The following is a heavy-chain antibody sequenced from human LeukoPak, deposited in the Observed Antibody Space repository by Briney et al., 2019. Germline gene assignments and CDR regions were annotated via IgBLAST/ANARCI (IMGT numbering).Heavy chain of an antibody. CDR2: FDPEDGET. J-gene: IGHJ5*02. CDR3: ATFPYYGVVPHNWFDP. V-gene: IGHV1-24*01. Sequence: ASVKASCKVSGYTLTELSMHWVRQAPGKGLEWMGGFDPEDGETIYAQKFQGRVTMTEDTSTDTAYMELSSLRSEDTAVYYCATFPYYGVVPHNWFDPWGQGTLVTVSS. CDR1: GYTLTELS. D-gene: IGHD1-26*01.